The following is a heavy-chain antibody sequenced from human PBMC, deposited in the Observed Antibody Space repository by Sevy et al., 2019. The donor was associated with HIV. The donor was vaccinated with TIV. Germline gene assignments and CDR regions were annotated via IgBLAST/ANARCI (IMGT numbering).Heavy chain of an antibody. J-gene: IGHJ4*02. CDR2: IKQDAVQK. D-gene: IGHD1-7*01. CDR3: ARDDGNYYFHY. V-gene: IGHV3-7*01. Sequence: GGSLRLSCAASGFTFSKYWMGWVRPAPGKGLEWVANIKQDAVQKYYVDSEKGRFTISRDNAKNSLYLQMNSLRAEDTAVSFCARDDGNYYFHYWGQGTLVTVSS. CDR1: GFTFSKYW.